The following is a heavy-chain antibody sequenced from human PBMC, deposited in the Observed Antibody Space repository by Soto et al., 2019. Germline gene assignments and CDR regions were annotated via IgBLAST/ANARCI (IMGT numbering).Heavy chain of an antibody. D-gene: IGHD3-10*02. CDR1: GGSIRDSY. CDR2: VSSSGTT. CDR3: ARSNWMFGDLRIGGFDQ. V-gene: IGHV4-59*01. Sequence: TSETLSLTCTVSGGSIRDSYWTWIRQPPGKGLEWIGYVSSSGTTKYSPSLKSRVTMSVDTSKNLFSLKVNSVTTADTAVYYCARSNWMFGDLRIGGFDQWGQGTMGTVPQ. J-gene: IGHJ5*02.